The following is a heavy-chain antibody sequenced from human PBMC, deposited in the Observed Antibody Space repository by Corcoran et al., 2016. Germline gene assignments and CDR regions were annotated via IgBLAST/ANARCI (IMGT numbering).Heavy chain of an antibody. CDR2: IIPIFGTA. CDR3: ASDRGRGWLQEGTFDY. Sequence: QVQLVQSGAEVKKPGSSVKVSCKASGGTFSSYAISWVRQAPGQGLEWMGGIIPIFGTANYAQKFQGRVTITADKSTSTAYMELSSLRSEDTAVYYCASDRGRGWLQEGTFDYWGQGSLVTVSS. J-gene: IGHJ4*02. CDR1: GGTFSSYA. V-gene: IGHV1-69*06. D-gene: IGHD5-12*01.